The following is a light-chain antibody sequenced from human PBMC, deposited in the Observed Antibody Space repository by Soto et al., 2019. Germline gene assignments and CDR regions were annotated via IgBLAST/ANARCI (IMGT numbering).Light chain of an antibody. V-gene: IGKV3-20*01. CDR2: GAS. CDR1: QSVSSSF. CDR3: QQYESSVT. J-gene: IGKJ1*01. Sequence: EIVLTQSPGSLSLSPGEGATLSCRASQSVSSSFFAWYQQKPGQAPSLLIYGASRRATGVPDRFSGSGSGTDFTLSISRLEHEYFAVYYCQQYESSVTFGQGTKVEIK.